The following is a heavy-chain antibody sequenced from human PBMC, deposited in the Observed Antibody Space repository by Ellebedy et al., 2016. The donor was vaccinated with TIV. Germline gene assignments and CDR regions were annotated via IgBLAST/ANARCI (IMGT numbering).Heavy chain of an antibody. D-gene: IGHD1-26*01. J-gene: IGHJ4*02. CDR3: ARKKSGSYVDY. Sequence: SQTLSLTCAISGDSVSSNSASWTWIRQSPSRGLEWLGMTYYRSKWYNDYAVSVKIRITINPDTSKNHFSLQLSSVTPEDTAVYYCARKKSGSYVDYWGQGTLVTVSS. CDR1: GDSVSSNSAS. V-gene: IGHV6-1*01. CDR2: TYYRSKWYN.